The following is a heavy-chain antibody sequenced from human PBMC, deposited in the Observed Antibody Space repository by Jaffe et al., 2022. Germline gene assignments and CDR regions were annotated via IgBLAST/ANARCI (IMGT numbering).Heavy chain of an antibody. CDR2: INGGSGNT. CDR3: ASGAGSDSDSFFDY. V-gene: IGHV1-3*01. J-gene: IGHJ4*02. Sequence: QVQLVQSGAEVKKPGASVKVSCKASGYTFTNYPIHWVRQAPGQGLEWMGWINGGSGNTKYSQNFQGRVTITRDTSATTAYMELSSLRSEDTAVYYCASGAGSDSDSFFDYWGQGTLVTVSS. D-gene: IGHD2-21*02. CDR1: GYTFTNYP.